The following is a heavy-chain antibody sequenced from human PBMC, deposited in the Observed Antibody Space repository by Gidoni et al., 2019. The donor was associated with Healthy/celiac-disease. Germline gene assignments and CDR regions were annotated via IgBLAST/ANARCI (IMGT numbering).Heavy chain of an antibody. V-gene: IGHV3-48*02. Sequence: EVQLVESGGGLVQPGGSLRLSCAASGFTFSSYSMNWVRQAPGKGLEWVSSISSSSSTIYYADYGKGRFTISRDNAKNSLYLQMNSLRDEDTAVYYCARDGDAIAAAFHFDLWGRGTLVTVSS. CDR1: GFTFSSYS. D-gene: IGHD6-13*01. J-gene: IGHJ2*01. CDR3: ARDGDAIAAAFHFDL. CDR2: ISSSSSTI.